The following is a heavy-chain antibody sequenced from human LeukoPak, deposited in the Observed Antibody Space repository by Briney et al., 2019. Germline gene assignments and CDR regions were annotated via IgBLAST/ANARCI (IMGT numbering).Heavy chain of an antibody. CDR3: ARYSSSEGYFDY. Sequence: ASVKVSCKASGYTFTNYYMHWVRQAPGQGLEWMGIINPSGGSTSYAQKFRGRVTMTRDMSTSTVYMELSSLRSEDTAVYYCARYSSSEGYFDYWGQGTLVTVSS. J-gene: IGHJ4*02. CDR2: INPSGGST. CDR1: GYTFTNYY. V-gene: IGHV1-46*01. D-gene: IGHD6-13*01.